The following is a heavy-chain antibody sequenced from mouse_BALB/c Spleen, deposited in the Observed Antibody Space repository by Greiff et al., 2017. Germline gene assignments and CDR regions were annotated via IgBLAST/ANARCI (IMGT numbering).Heavy chain of an antibody. CDR2: ISSGSSTI. Sequence: EVQGVESGGGLVQPGGSRKLSCAASGFTFSSFGMHWVRQAPEKGLEWVAYISSGSSTIYYADTVKGRFTISRDNPKNTLFLQMTSLRSEDTAMYYCARSDGSGAYWGQGTLVTVSA. D-gene: IGHD3-2*01. J-gene: IGHJ3*01. CDR3: ARSDGSGAY. CDR1: GFTFSSFG. V-gene: IGHV5-17*02.